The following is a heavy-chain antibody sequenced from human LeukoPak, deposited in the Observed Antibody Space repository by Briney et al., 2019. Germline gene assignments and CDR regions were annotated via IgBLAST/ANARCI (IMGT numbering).Heavy chain of an antibody. D-gene: IGHD3-16*02. CDR1: GGTFSSYA. Sequence: SVKVSCKASGGTFSSYAISWVRQAPGQGLEWMGGIIPIFGTANYAQKFQGRVTITTDESTSTAYMELSSLRSEDTAVYYCASPAPIMITFGGAIVHNAFDIWGQGTMVTVSS. CDR3: ASPAPIMITFGGAIVHNAFDI. CDR2: IIPIFGTA. V-gene: IGHV1-69*05. J-gene: IGHJ3*02.